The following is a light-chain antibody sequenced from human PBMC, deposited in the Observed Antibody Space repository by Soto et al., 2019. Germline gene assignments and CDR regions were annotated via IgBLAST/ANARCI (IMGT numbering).Light chain of an antibody. Sequence: QSALTQPASLSGSPGQSITISCTGTSSDVGGYIYVSWYQQHPGKAPRLMIYGVSNRPLGVSYRFTGSKSGNTASLTISGLQSEDEADYYCNSYASVNSPVLFGGGTQLTVL. CDR1: SSDVGGYIY. V-gene: IGLV2-14*03. J-gene: IGLJ2*01. CDR3: NSYASVNSPVL. CDR2: GVS.